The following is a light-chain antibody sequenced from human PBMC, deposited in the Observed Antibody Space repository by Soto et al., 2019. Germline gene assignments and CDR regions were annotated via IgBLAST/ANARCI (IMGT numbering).Light chain of an antibody. CDR3: QQYDTWPRT. CDR2: GAS. Sequence: EIVMTQSPATLSISPGERATLSCRASQSVSSDLAWYQQKPGQAPRLLIYGASTRATNIPARFSGSGSGTEFSLTISSLQSEDFAIYYCQQYDTWPRTFGLGTKVEIK. CDR1: QSVSSD. J-gene: IGKJ1*01. V-gene: IGKV3-15*01.